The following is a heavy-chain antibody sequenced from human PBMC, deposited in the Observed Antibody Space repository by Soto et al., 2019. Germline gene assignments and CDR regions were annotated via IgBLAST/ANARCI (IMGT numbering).Heavy chain of an antibody. CDR2: IIPIFGTA. V-gene: IGHV1-69*06. CDR3: ARVRDYYDSSGYFDY. CDR1: GGTFSSYA. Sequence: SVKVSCKASGGTFSSYAISWVRRAPGQGLEWMGGIIPIFGTANYAQKFQGRVTITADKSTSTAYMELSSLRSEDTAVYYCARVRDYYDSSGYFDYWGQGTLVTVSS. J-gene: IGHJ4*02. D-gene: IGHD3-22*01.